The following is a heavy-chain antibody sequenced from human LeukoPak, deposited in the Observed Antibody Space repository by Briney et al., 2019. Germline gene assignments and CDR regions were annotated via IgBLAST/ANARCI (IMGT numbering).Heavy chain of an antibody. J-gene: IGHJ6*02. V-gene: IGHV3-7*05. CDR2: ITQDGSEK. Sequence: GGSLRLSCTASGFTLSMLWMTWVRQAPGKGLEWVANITQDGSEKYYVDSVKGRFTISRDNAKNSVYLHMNSLRADDTAVYHCARSLEMDVWGQGTTVTVSS. CDR1: GFTLSMLW. CDR3: ARSLEMDV. D-gene: IGHD1-1*01.